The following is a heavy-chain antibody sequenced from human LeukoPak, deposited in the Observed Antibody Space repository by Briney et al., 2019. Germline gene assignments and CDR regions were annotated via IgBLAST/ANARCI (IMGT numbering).Heavy chain of an antibody. V-gene: IGHV5-51*01. CDR3: ARHPRYCSSTSCLKLRQDYYYYMDV. CDR2: IYPGDSDT. CDR1: GYSFTSYW. J-gene: IGHJ6*03. Sequence: GESLKISCKGSGYSFTSYWIGWVRQMPGKGLEWMGIIYPGDSDTRYSPSFQGQVTISADKSISTAYLQWSSLKASDTAMYYCARHPRYCSSTSCLKLRQDYYYYMDVWGKGTTVTVSS. D-gene: IGHD2-2*01.